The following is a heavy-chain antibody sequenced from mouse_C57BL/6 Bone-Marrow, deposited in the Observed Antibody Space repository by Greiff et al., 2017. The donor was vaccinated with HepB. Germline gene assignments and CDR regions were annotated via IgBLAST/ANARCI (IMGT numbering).Heavy chain of an antibody. J-gene: IGHJ4*01. CDR1: GFTFSSYG. V-gene: IGHV5-6*02. Sequence: DVMLVESGGDLVKPGGSLKLSCAASGFTFSSYGMSWVRQTPDKRLEWVATISSGGSYTYYPDSVKGRFTISRDNAKNTLYLQRSSLKSEDTAMYSCARHASDGNYLYAMDYWGQGTAVTVSS. D-gene: IGHD2-1*01. CDR3: ARHASDGNYLYAMDY. CDR2: ISSGGSYT.